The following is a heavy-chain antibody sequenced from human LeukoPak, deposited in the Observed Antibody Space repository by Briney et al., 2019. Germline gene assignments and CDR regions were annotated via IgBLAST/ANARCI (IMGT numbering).Heavy chain of an antibody. J-gene: IGHJ6*04. CDR2: FDPEDGET. CDR3: ATELRYSYGYPNYYYGMDV. V-gene: IGHV1-24*01. D-gene: IGHD5-18*01. Sequence: ASVKVSCKVSGYTLTELSMHWVRQAPGKGLEWMGGFDPEDGETIYAQKFQGRVTMTEDASTDTAYMELSSLRSEDTAVYYCATELRYSYGYPNYYYGMDVWGKGTTVTVSS. CDR1: GYTLTELS.